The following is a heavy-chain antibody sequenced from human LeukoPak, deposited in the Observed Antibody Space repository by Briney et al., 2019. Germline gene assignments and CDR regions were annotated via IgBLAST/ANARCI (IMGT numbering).Heavy chain of an antibody. D-gene: IGHD3-10*01. J-gene: IGHJ6*02. Sequence: GGSLRLSCAASGFTFSSSAMSWVRQAPGKGLEWVGRIKSKTDGGTTDYTAPVKGRFTISRDDSKNTLYLQMNSLKTEDTAVYYCTTGPFDYYGSASYLANGMDVWGQGTTVTVSS. CDR2: IKSKTDGGTT. V-gene: IGHV3-15*01. CDR3: TTGPFDYYGSASYLANGMDV. CDR1: GFTFSSSA.